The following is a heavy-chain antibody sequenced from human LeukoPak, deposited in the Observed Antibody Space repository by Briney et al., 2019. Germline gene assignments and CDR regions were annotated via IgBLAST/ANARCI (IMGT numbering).Heavy chain of an antibody. V-gene: IGHV4-39*01. Sequence: ADTLSLTRILSCRSISSRCYYWAWLRQPPGKGLEWIGNLFDSWNTPYNPSLRRRLTMFVDTSSIQLSMNLNSVTAADTAVYYCARHSRPGYSGYENAFDIWGQGNMVTVSS. CDR3: ARHSRPGYSGYENAFDI. D-gene: IGHD5-12*01. CDR1: CRSISSRCYY. J-gene: IGHJ3*02. CDR2: LFDSWNT.